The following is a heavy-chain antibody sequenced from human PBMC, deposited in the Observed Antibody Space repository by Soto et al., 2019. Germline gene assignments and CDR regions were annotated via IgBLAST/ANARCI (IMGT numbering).Heavy chain of an antibody. CDR2: TYYRSKWYN. CDR3: ARTKSVYDY. J-gene: IGHJ4*02. Sequence: QTLSLTCAISGDSVSGKSAAWNLIRQSPSRGLEWLGRTYYRSKWYNEYAVSVKSRITINPDTSKKQFSLQLNSVTPEDTAVYYCARTKSVYDYWGQGTLVTVSS. V-gene: IGHV6-1*01. CDR1: GDSVSGKSAA.